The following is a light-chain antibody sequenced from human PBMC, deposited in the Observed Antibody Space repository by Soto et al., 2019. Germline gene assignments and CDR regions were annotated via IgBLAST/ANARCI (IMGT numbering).Light chain of an antibody. J-gene: IGKJ4*01. CDR1: QTVGRNY. Sequence: EIVLTQSPGTLSLSPGERATLSCRASQTVGRNYLAWYQQKPGHTPRLLLYHASNRAIGIPDRFSGSVSGTDFPLTISRLEPEDFAVYYCQQYAASPLTFGGGAKVEI. CDR3: QQYAASPLT. V-gene: IGKV3-20*01. CDR2: HAS.